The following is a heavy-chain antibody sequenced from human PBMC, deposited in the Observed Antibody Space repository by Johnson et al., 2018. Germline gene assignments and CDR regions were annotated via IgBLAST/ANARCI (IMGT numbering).Heavy chain of an antibody. CDR1: GFTFSRHG. Sequence: QVQLQEWGGGVVQPGRSLRLSCVASGFTFSRHGMHWIRQAPGKGLEWVAVIWYDGSKEYYVESVKGRFTISRDNSKNTLHLQMNSLRAEDTAIYYCARFTGGDWVGTFDVWGQGTMVTVSS. CDR3: ARFTGGDWVGTFDV. CDR2: IWYDGSKE. V-gene: IGHV3-33*01. J-gene: IGHJ3*01. D-gene: IGHD2-21*02.